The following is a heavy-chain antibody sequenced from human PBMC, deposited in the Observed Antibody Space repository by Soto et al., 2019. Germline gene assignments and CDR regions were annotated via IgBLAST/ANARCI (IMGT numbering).Heavy chain of an antibody. J-gene: IGHJ3*02. Sequence: GASVKVSCKVSGYTLTELSMHWVRQAPGKGLEWMGGFDPEDGETIYAQKFQGRVTMTEDTSTDTAYMELSSLRSEDTAVYYCATKYCSGGSCYLDAFDIWGQGTMVTVSS. CDR1: GYTLTELS. D-gene: IGHD2-15*01. V-gene: IGHV1-24*01. CDR3: ATKYCSGGSCYLDAFDI. CDR2: FDPEDGET.